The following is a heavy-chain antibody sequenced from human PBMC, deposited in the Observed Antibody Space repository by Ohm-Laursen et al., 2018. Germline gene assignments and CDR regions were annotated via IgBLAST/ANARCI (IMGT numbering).Heavy chain of an antibody. CDR1: GGTFSSYA. J-gene: IGHJ6*02. Sequence: VSSVKVSCKASGGTFSSYAISWVRQAPGQGLEWMGGIIPIFGTANYAQKFQGRVTITADESTSTAYMELSSLRSEDTAVYYCYNSGDDYYGMDVWGQGTTVTVSS. V-gene: IGHV1-69*01. CDR2: IIPIFGTA. D-gene: IGHD5-12*01. CDR3: YNSGDDYYGMDV.